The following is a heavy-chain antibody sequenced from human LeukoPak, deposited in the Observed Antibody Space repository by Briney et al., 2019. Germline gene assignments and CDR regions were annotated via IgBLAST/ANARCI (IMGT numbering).Heavy chain of an antibody. CDR3: ARGLVLLGAFDI. V-gene: IGHV1-18*01. D-gene: IGHD6-6*01. J-gene: IGHJ3*02. CDR2: ISAYNGNT. CDR1: GYTFTSYG. Sequence: ASVNTSCKASGYTFTSYGISWVRQAPGHGLEWMGWISAYNGNTNYAQKLQGRVTMTTDTSTSTAYMELRSLRSDDTAVYYCARGLVLLGAFDIWGQGTMVTVSS.